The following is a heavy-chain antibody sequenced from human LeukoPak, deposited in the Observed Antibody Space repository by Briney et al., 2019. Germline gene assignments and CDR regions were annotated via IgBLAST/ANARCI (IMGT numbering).Heavy chain of an antibody. V-gene: IGHV3-53*01. CDR2: IYSGGST. J-gene: IGHJ4*02. CDR3: ARALYYYDSSGYIDY. Sequence: PGGSLRLSCAASGFTVSSNYMSWVLQAPGKGLEWVSVIYSGGSTYYADSVKGRFTISRDNSKNTLYLQMNSLRAEDTAVYYCARALYYYDSSGYIDYWGQGTLVTVSS. D-gene: IGHD3-22*01. CDR1: GFTVSSNY.